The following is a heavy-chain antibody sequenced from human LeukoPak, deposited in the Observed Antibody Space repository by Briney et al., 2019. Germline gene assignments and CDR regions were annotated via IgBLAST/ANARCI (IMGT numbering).Heavy chain of an antibody. CDR3: ASQLDFTSFDY. D-gene: IGHD6-6*01. J-gene: IGHJ4*02. V-gene: IGHV3-21*01. CDR2: ISSSSSYI. Sequence: GGSLRLSCAASGFTFSSYSMNWVRQAPGKGLEWVSSISSSSSYIYYADSVKGRFTISRDNAKNSLHLQMNSLRAEDTAVYYCASQLDFTSFDYWGQGTLVTVSS. CDR1: GFTFSSYS.